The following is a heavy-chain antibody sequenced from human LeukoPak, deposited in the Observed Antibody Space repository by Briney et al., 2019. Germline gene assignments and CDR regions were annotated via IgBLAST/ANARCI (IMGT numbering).Heavy chain of an antibody. CDR2: IYHSGST. Sequence: SETLSLTCAVSGGSISSSNWWSWVRQPPGKGLEWIGEIYHSGSTNYNPSLKSRVTISVDTSKNQFSLKLSSVTAADTAVYYCARLPRYSYGYWYFDLWGRGTLVTVSS. V-gene: IGHV4-4*02. CDR1: GGSISSSNW. CDR3: ARLPRYSYGYWYFDL. D-gene: IGHD5-18*01. J-gene: IGHJ2*01.